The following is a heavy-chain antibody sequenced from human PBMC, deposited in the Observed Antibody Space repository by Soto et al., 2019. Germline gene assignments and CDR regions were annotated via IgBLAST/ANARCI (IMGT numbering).Heavy chain of an antibody. CDR1: GGSFSGYY. J-gene: IGHJ4*02. Sequence: SETLSLTCAVYGGSFSGYYWSWIRQPPGKGLEWIGEINHSGSTNYNPSLKSRVTISVDTSKNQFSLKLSSVTAADTAVYYCARVWGRKRVPDYWGQGTLVTVS. CDR3: ARVWGRKRVPDY. CDR2: INHSGST. V-gene: IGHV4-34*01. D-gene: IGHD7-27*01.